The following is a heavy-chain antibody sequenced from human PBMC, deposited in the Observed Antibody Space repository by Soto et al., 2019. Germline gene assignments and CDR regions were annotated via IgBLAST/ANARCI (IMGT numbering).Heavy chain of an antibody. D-gene: IGHD3-3*01. CDR2: IIPIFGTA. J-gene: IGHJ5*02. V-gene: IGHV1-69*13. Sequence: GASVKVSCKASGGTFSSYAISWVRQAPGQGLEWMGGIIPIFGTANYAQKFQGRVTITADESTSTAYMELSSLRSEDTAVYYCASPKFRFWQQLDPWGQGTLVTVSS. CDR3: ASPKFRFWQQLDP. CDR1: GGTFSSYA.